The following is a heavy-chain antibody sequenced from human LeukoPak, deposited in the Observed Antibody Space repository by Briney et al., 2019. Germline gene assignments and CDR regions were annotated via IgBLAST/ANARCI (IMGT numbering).Heavy chain of an antibody. CDR1: GFIFSSYA. J-gene: IGHJ4*02. V-gene: IGHV3-30-3*01. D-gene: IGHD2-8*01. CDR3: ARADDCTNGVCPWVTFDY. CDR2: ISYDGSNK. Sequence: PGGSLRLSCAASGFIFSSYAMHWVRQAPGKGLEWVAVISYDGSNKYYADSVKGRFTISRDNSKNTLYLQMNSLRAEDTAVYYRARADDCTNGVCPWVTFDYWGQGTLVTVSS.